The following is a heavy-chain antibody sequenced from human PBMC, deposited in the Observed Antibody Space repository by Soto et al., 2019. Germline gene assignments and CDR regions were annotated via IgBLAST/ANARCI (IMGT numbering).Heavy chain of an antibody. CDR2: INAGNGNT. Sequence: ASVKVSCKASGYTFTSYAMHWVRQAPGQRLEWMGWINAGNGNTKYSQKFQGRVTITRDTSASTAYMELSSLRSEDTAVYYCARAIAAAGSGFDPWGQATLVTVS. CDR3: ARAIAAAGSGFDP. D-gene: IGHD6-13*01. V-gene: IGHV1-3*01. J-gene: IGHJ5*02. CDR1: GYTFTSYA.